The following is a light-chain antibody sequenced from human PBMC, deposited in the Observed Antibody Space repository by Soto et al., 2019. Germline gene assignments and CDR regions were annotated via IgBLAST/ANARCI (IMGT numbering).Light chain of an antibody. CDR2: GAS. CDR3: QQYYDWPPRYT. CDR1: QSVSSN. V-gene: IGKV3-15*01. J-gene: IGKJ2*01. Sequence: EVVMTQSPATLSVSPGERATLSCRASQSVSSNLAWYQQIPGQAPRLLIFGASTRATGVPARFSGSGSGTDFTLTISSLQSEDFAVYYCQQYYDWPPRYTFGQGTKLGIK.